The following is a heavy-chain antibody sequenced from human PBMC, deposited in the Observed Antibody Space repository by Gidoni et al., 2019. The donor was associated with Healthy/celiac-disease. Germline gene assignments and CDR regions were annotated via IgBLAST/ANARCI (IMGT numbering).Heavy chain of an antibody. J-gene: IGHJ3*02. Sequence: RTFSGFSLSTSGMCVSWIRQPPGKALEWLALIDWDDDKYYSTSLKTRLTISKDTSKNQVVLTMTNMDPVDTATYYCARIPAWELQAFDIWGQGTMVTVSS. CDR1: GFSLSTSGMC. CDR2: IDWDDDK. V-gene: IGHV2-70*01. CDR3: ARIPAWELQAFDI. D-gene: IGHD1-26*01.